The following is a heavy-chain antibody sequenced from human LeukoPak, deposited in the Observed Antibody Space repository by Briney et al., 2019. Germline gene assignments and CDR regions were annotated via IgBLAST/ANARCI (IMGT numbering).Heavy chain of an antibody. CDR3: TTIRPGY. J-gene: IGHJ4*02. CDR1: GFTFSSYW. CDR2: IKDGGTTT. Sequence: GGSLRLSCAASGFTFSSYWIHWVRRVPGKGLVWVSRIKDGGTTTDYADSVKGRFTISRDDAKNTLYLQMNSLRAEDTAVYYCTTIRPGYWGQGTLVTVSP. D-gene: IGHD5-12*01. V-gene: IGHV3-74*01.